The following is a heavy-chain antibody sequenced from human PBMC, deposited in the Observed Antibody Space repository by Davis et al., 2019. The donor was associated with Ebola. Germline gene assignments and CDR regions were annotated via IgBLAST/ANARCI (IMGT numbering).Heavy chain of an antibody. D-gene: IGHD6-19*01. CDR3: VICAQQWLVH. CDR2: ISSSSGTI. V-gene: IGHV3-48*01. CDR1: GFTFSRYS. J-gene: IGHJ4*02. Sequence: GESLKISCGGAGFTFSRYSMNWVRQAPGKGLEWISYISSSSGTIYYADSVKGRFTISRDNDKKSLYLQMNSLRAEDTAVYYCVICAQQWLVHWGQGTLVTVSS.